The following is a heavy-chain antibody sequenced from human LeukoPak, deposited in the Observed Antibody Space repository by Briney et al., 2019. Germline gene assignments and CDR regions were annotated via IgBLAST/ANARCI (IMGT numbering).Heavy chain of an antibody. Sequence: ASVKVSCKASGGTFSSYAISWVRQAPGQGLEWMGGIIPIFGTANYAQKFQGRVTITADESTSTAYMELSSLRSEDTAVYYCARATLGYCSGGSCYSSHFDYWGQGTLVTVSS. CDR3: ARATLGYCSGGSCYSSHFDY. CDR2: IIPIFGTA. V-gene: IGHV1-69*13. D-gene: IGHD2-15*01. CDR1: GGTFSSYA. J-gene: IGHJ4*02.